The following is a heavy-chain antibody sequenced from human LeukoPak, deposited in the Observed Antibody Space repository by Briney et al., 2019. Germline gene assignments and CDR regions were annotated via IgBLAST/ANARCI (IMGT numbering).Heavy chain of an antibody. D-gene: IGHD3-16*01. CDR2: ISGSGGST. Sequence: GGSLRLSCAASGFTFSSYAMSWARQAPGKELEWVSAISGSGGSTYHADSVKGRFTISRDNSKNTLYLQMNSLRAEDTAVYYCAPLISHIGAFDYWGQGTLVTVSS. CDR1: GFTFSSYA. J-gene: IGHJ4*02. CDR3: APLISHIGAFDY. V-gene: IGHV3-23*01.